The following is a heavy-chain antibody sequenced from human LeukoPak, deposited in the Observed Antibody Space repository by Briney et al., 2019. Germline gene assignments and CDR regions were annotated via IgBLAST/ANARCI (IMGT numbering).Heavy chain of an antibody. CDR2: INHSGYT. Sequence: SKTLCLTCAVSGVSFDDYYWAWVRQTPGKGLEWIGEINHSGYTNDSPSLKSRVTLSIDTSRKQFSLNLRSVTVADAGIYYCTRMTTGHDYWGQGTLVSVSP. D-gene: IGHD4-17*01. CDR3: TRMTTGHDY. J-gene: IGHJ4*02. CDR1: GVSFDDYY. V-gene: IGHV4-34*01.